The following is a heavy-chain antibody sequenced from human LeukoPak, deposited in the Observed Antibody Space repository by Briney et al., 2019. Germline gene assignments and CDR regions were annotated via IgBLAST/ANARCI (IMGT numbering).Heavy chain of an antibody. D-gene: IGHD1-26*01. CDR1: GGSISTTTNS. J-gene: IGHJ5*02. CDR2: ICYGGSP. V-gene: IGHV4-39*01. CDR3: ARRPIVGSTGFYFDP. Sequence: PSETLSLTCNVSGGSISTTTNSWGWAWIRQRPGKGLEWIGSICYGGSPYYTSSLKSRVTISVDTSKNQFSLKMASLTATDTAVYYCARRPIVGSTGFYFDPWGPGTLVTVSS.